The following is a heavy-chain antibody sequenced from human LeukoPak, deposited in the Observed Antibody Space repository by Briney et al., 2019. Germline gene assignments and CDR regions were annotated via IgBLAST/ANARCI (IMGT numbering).Heavy chain of an antibody. CDR3: ARARGNTYGYFEY. J-gene: IGHJ4*02. D-gene: IGHD5-18*01. CDR2: INGDASST. Sequence: QPGGSLRLSCAASGLTLSGYWMHWVCQAPGKGLVWVSRINGDASSTSYADAVKGRFTIYRDNAKSTLYPQMNSLRVEDTAVYYCARARGNTYGYFEYWGQGTLVTVSS. V-gene: IGHV3-74*01. CDR1: GLTLSGYW.